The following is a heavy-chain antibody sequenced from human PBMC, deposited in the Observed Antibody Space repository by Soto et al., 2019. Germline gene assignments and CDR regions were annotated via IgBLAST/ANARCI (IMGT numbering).Heavy chain of an antibody. CDR2: INHSGST. CDR3: ARRNYYYAMDV. CDR1: GDSFSSYY. V-gene: IGHV4-34*01. J-gene: IGHJ6*02. Sequence: QVQLQQWGAGLLKPSETLCLTCAVYGDSFSSYYWGWIRQPPGKGLEWIGEINHSGSTNYTPSLKIRVTISVDTSKNQFSLKLSSVTAADTAVYYCARRNYYYAMDVCGQGTTVTVSS.